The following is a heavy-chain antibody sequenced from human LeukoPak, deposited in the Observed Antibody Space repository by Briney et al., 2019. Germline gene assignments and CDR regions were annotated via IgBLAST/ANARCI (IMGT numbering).Heavy chain of an antibody. J-gene: IGHJ4*02. V-gene: IGHV3-21*01. Sequence: GGSLRLSCAASGFTFSKYSMNWVRQAPGKGLEWVSSISTSSTYIYYADSMKGRFTVSRDNAKKSLHLQMSSLRAEDTAVYYCARAKTSGSYLYDYWGQGTLVTVSS. CDR3: ARAKTSGSYLYDY. CDR1: GFTFSKYS. D-gene: IGHD1-26*01. CDR2: ISTSSTYI.